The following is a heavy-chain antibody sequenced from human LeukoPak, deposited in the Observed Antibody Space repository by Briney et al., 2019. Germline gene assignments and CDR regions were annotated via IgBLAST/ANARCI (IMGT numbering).Heavy chain of an antibody. V-gene: IGHV1-46*01. CDR2: INPSGGST. J-gene: IGHJ4*02. CDR3: ARGGYYDSSGSQGWDY. D-gene: IGHD3-22*01. Sequence: ASVKVSCKASGYTFTSYYMHWVRQAPGQGLEWMGIINPSGGSTNYAQKLQGRVTMTTDTSTSTAYMELRSLRSDDTAVYYCARGGYYDSSGSQGWDYWGQGTLVTVSS. CDR1: GYTFTSYY.